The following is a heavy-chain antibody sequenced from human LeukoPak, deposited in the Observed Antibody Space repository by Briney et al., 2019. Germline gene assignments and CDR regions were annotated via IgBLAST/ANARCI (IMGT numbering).Heavy chain of an antibody. CDR2: INPNSGGT. D-gene: IGHD3-22*01. CDR1: GYTFTGYY. V-gene: IGHV1-2*02. CDR3: ARADITMIVVVSFDY. J-gene: IGHJ4*02. Sequence: ASVKVSCKASGYTFTGYYMHWVRQAPGQGLEWMGWINPNSGGTNYAQKFQGRVTMTRDTSISTAYMELSRLRSDDTAVYYCARADITMIVVVSFDYWGQGTLVTVSS.